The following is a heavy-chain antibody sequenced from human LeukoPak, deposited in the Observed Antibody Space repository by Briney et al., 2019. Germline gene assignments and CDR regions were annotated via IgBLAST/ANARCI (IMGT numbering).Heavy chain of an antibody. Sequence: ASVKVSCKASGYTFTSYYMHWVRQAPGQGLEWMGIINPSGGSTSYAQKFQGRVTTTRDTSTSTVYMELSSLRSEDTAVYYCARDGPNGDYLFQHWGQGTLVTVSS. CDR3: ARDGPNGDYLFQH. D-gene: IGHD4-17*01. CDR2: INPSGGST. CDR1: GYTFTSYY. V-gene: IGHV1-46*01. J-gene: IGHJ1*01.